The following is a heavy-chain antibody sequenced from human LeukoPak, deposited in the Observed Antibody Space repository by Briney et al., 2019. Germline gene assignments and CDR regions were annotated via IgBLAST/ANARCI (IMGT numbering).Heavy chain of an antibody. CDR2: ISGSGGST. Sequence: PGGSLRLSCAASGFTFSSYAMSWVRQAPGKGLEWVSTISGSGGSTYYADSVKGRFTISRDNSKNTLYLQMNSLRAEDTAVYYCAKARYYYGSGSYLDYWGQGTLVTVSS. CDR3: AKARYYYGSGSYLDY. J-gene: IGHJ4*02. D-gene: IGHD3-10*01. V-gene: IGHV3-23*01. CDR1: GFTFSSYA.